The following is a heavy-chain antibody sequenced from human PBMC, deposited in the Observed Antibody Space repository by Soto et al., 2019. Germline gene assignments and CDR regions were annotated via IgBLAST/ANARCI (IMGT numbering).Heavy chain of an antibody. CDR1: GFSLNSYA. J-gene: IGHJ4*02. CDR2: ISARGGSS. D-gene: IGHD2-8*01. CDR3: AKGTIEYGASVDH. Sequence: EVQLLESGGGLVQPGGSLRLACAASGFSLNSYAMVWVRQAPGKGLEWVSVISARGGSSYFADSVKGRCTISRDNSKNVLSLKMNSLRAEDTATYFCAKGTIEYGASVDHWGQGTLVIVSS. V-gene: IGHV3-23*01.